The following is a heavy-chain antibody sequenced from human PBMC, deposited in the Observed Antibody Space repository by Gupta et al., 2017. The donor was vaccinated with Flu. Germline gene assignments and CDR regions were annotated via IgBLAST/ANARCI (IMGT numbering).Heavy chain of an antibody. J-gene: IGHJ4*02. D-gene: IGHD2-2*01. V-gene: IGHV3-23*01. CDR2: ISASGGST. CDR3: AKSWRHCGGTSCYFDY. Sequence: EVQLLESGGAFVQPGGSLRLSCAASGLTFSAYALSWVRRAPGKGLEWVSEISASGGSTYYADSVKGRFTISRDNSKNTVYLQLDYLRDEDTALYYCAKSWRHCGGTSCYFDYWGQGTLVTVSS. CDR1: GLTFSAYA.